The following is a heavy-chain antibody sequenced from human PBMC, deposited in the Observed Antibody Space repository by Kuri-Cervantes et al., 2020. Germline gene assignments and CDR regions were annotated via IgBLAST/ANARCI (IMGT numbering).Heavy chain of an antibody. CDR1: GGSVSSGSYY. V-gene: IGHV4-39*07. CDR2: INHSGST. D-gene: IGHD3-9*01. J-gene: IGHJ6*03. Sequence: ESLKISCTVSGGSVSSGSYYWSWIRQPPGKGLEWIGEINHSGSTNYNPSLKSRVTISVDTSKNQFSLKLSSVTAADTAVYYCARVHETYDILTGYPSDYPDYYYYYMDVWGKGTTVTVSS. CDR3: ARVHETYDILTGYPSDYPDYYYYYMDV.